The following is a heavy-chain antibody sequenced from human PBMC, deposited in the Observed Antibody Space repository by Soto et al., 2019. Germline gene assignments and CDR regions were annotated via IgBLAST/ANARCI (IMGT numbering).Heavy chain of an antibody. CDR2: ISPHNGNT. Sequence: ASVKVSCKASGYTFTNNGISWVRQAPGQGPEWMGWISPHNGNTNYAQSFQGRVTMTTDTSTSTAYMGLRSLRYDDTAVYYCGRERYESSGPPVYWGQGTLVTVSS. V-gene: IGHV1-18*04. CDR3: GRERYESSGPPVY. J-gene: IGHJ4*02. D-gene: IGHD3-22*01. CDR1: GYTFTNNG.